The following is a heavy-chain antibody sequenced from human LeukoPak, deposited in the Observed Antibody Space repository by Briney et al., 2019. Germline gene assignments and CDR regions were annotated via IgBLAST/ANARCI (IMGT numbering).Heavy chain of an antibody. CDR2: IWYDGSNK. CDR1: GFTFSSYG. CDR3: ARDLQPYYYDSSGYPGGY. D-gene: IGHD3-22*01. Sequence: PGGSLRLSCAASGFTFSSYGMHWVRQAPGKGLEWVAVIWYDGSNKYYADSVKGRFTIARDNSKNTAYLQMTSLRADDTAVYYCARDLQPYYYDSSGYPGGYWGQGTLVTVSS. V-gene: IGHV3-33*01. J-gene: IGHJ4*02.